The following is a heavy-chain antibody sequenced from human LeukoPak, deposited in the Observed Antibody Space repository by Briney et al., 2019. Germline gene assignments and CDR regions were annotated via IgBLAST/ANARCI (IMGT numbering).Heavy chain of an antibody. V-gene: IGHV3-30*18. CDR3: AKRGDGWSYVDY. D-gene: IGHD3-10*01. J-gene: IGHJ4*02. CDR2: TSSDGSHT. CDR1: GFTLSSSD. Sequence: PGGSLRLACAASGFTLSSSDMYWYRQAPGKGPEWVAVTSSDGSHTYYPDSVNGRFSISRDNSKQTLHLQMNSLRAEDTAVYYCAKRGDGWSYVDYWGQGTLVTVSS.